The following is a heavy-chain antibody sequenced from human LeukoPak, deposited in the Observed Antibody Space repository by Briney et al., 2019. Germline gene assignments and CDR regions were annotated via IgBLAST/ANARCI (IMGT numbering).Heavy chain of an antibody. Sequence: SETLSLTCTVSGGSISSGGYYWSWIRQPPGKGLEWIGYIYHSGSTYYNPSLKSRVTISVDRSKNQFSLKLSSVTAADTAVYYCARGGGALPPFDPWGQGTLVTVSS. CDR2: IYHSGST. J-gene: IGHJ5*02. V-gene: IGHV4-30-2*01. D-gene: IGHD3-16*01. CDR3: ARGGGALPPFDP. CDR1: GGSISSGGYY.